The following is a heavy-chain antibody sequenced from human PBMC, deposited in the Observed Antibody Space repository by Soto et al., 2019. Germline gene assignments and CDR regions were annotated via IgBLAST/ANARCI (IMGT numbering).Heavy chain of an antibody. J-gene: IGHJ4*02. D-gene: IGHD1-7*01. Sequence: GGSLRLSCAASGFTFSSYAMSWVRQAPGKGLEWVSAISGSGGSTYYADSVKGRFTITRDNSKNTLYLQMNSLRAEETAVYYCAKSRSSWNYVFDYWGQGTLVTVSS. CDR2: ISGSGGST. V-gene: IGHV3-23*01. CDR1: GFTFSSYA. CDR3: AKSRSSWNYVFDY.